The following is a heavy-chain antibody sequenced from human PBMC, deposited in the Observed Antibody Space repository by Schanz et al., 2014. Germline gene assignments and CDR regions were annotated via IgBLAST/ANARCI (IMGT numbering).Heavy chain of an antibody. Sequence: VQLLDSGGGLVQPGGSLRLSCAASGFTFSTYAMSWVRQAPGKGLEWVAAMSYDGSIKYYGDSVKGRFTISRDNSKNPPYPHINPLRSEDTAVYYCAKDSTHIDIVLVPTAIDYWGQGTLXTVSS. CDR3: AKDSTHIDIVLVPTAIDY. J-gene: IGHJ4*02. CDR1: GFTFSTYA. D-gene: IGHD2-2*01. V-gene: IGHV3-30*18. CDR2: MSYDGSIK.